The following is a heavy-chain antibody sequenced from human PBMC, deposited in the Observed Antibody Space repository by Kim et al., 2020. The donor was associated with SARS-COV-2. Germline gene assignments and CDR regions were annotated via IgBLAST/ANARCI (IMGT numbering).Heavy chain of an antibody. Sequence: ADAVKGRVTISRDNSKNSLDLQMNSLRTEDTALYDCAKVPGYGSGWVFDYWGQGTLVTVSS. CDR3: AKVPGYGSGWVFDY. D-gene: IGHD6-19*01. J-gene: IGHJ4*02. V-gene: IGHV3-43*01.